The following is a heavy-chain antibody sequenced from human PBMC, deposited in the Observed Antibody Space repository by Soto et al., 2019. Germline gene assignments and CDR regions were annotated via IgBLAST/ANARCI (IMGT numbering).Heavy chain of an antibody. CDR1: GGSISNYC. D-gene: IGHD6-13*01. CDR2: IYYSGST. CDR3: ALAAAGTGLFDY. Sequence: PLETQSLTCTVSGGSISNYCWSCILKPPGKGLEWIGYIYYSGSTNYNPSLKSRVTISVDTSKNQFSLKLSSVTAADTAVYYCALAAAGTGLFDYWGQGTLVTVSS. J-gene: IGHJ4*02. V-gene: IGHV4-59*01.